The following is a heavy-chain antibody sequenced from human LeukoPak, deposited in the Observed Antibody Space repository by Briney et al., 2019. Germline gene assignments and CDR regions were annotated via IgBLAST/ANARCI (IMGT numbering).Heavy chain of an antibody. V-gene: IGHV5-51*01. D-gene: IGHD4-17*01. CDR1: GYDSTSYW. CDR3: ARLGTTVDY. J-gene: IGHJ4*02. CDR2: IYPGDSDT. Sequence: GESLKISCEGSGYDSTSYWIGWVRQMPGKGLEWMGIIYPGDSDTRYSPSFQGQVTISADKSITTAYLQWSSLKASDIAMYYCARLGTTVDYWGQGTLVTVSS.